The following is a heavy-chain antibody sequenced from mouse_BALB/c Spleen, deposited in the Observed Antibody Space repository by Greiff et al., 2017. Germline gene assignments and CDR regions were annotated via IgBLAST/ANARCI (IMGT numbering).Heavy chain of an antibody. J-gene: IGHJ2*01. V-gene: IGHV5-9-3*01. CDR3: ARHTTVVERDFDY. Sequence: EVKLVESGGGLVKPGGSLKLSCAASGFTFSSYAMSWVRQTPEKRLEWVATISSGGSYTYYPDSVKGRFTISRDNAKNTLYLQMSSLRSEDTAMYYCARHTTVVERDFDYWGQGTTLTVSS. CDR2: ISSGGSYT. D-gene: IGHD1-1*01. CDR1: GFTFSSYA.